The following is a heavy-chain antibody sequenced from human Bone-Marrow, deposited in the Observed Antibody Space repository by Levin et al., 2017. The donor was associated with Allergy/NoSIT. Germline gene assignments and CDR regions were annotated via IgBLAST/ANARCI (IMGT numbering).Heavy chain of an antibody. CDR3: ARETIAARRSWFDP. D-gene: IGHD6-6*01. Sequence: PSETLSLTCTVSGASISSYYWSWIRQPPGKGLEWIGYIYNSGVTNNNPSLKSRVTISLDTSKNQFSLKLTSVTAADTAVYYCARETIAARRSWFDPWGQGTLVTVSS. V-gene: IGHV4-59*01. CDR2: IYNSGVT. CDR1: GASISSYY. J-gene: IGHJ5*02.